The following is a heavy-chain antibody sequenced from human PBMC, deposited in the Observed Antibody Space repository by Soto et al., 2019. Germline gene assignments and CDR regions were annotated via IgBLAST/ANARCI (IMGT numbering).Heavy chain of an antibody. D-gene: IGHD6-13*01. V-gene: IGHV3-30-3*01. CDR2: ISYDGSNK. J-gene: IGHJ4*02. CDR3: ARDSHGSSWYLIDY. Sequence: PGGSLRLSCAASGFTFSSYAMHWVRQAPGKGLEWVAVISYDGSNKYYADSVKGRFTISRDNSKNTLYLQMNSLRAEDTAVYYCARDSHGSSWYLIDYWGQGTLVTVSS. CDR1: GFTFSSYA.